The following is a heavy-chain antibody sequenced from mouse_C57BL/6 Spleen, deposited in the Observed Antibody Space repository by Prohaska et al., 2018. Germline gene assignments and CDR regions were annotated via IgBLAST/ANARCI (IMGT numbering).Heavy chain of an antibody. Sequence: HGKSLEWIGDINPNNGGTIYNQKFKGKATLTVDKSSSTAYMELRSLTSEDTAVYYCARGYYGSSYWGWYFDVWGTGTTVTVSS. J-gene: IGHJ1*03. CDR3: ARGYYGSSYWGWYFDV. CDR2: INPNNGGT. D-gene: IGHD1-1*01. V-gene: IGHV1-18*01.